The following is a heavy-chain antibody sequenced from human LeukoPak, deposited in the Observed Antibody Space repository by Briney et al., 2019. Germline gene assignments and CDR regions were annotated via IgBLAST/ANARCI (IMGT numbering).Heavy chain of an antibody. CDR1: GGSIISYY. CDR2: IYYSGST. J-gene: IGHJ6*02. CDR3: ARGPYDFWSGYLYYYYGMDV. D-gene: IGHD3-3*01. Sequence: SETLSLTCTVSGGSIISYYWSWIRQPPGKGLEWIGYIYYSGSTNYNPSLKSRVTISVDTSKNQFSLKLSSVTAADTAVYYCARGPYDFWSGYLYYYYGMDVWGHGTTVTVSS. V-gene: IGHV4-59*01.